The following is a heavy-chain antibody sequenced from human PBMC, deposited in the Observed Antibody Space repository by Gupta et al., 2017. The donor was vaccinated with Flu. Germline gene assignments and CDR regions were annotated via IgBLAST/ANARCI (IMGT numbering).Heavy chain of an antibody. D-gene: IGHD2-21*02. CDR1: GFTLSSYG. V-gene: IGHV3-33*01. CDR3: ARGDCGGDCYSPYYFDY. J-gene: IGHJ4*02. CDR2: IWYDGSNK. Sequence: QVQLVESGGGVVQPGRSLRLSCAASGFTLSSYGMHWVRQAPGKGLEWVAGIWYDGSNKYYADSVKGRFTISRDNSKNTLYLQMNSLRAEDTAVYYCARGDCGGDCYSPYYFDYWGQGTLVTVSS.